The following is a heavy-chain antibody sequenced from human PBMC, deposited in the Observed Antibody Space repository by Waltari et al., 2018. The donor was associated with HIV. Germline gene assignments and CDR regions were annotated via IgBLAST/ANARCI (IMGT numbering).Heavy chain of an antibody. J-gene: IGHJ4*02. D-gene: IGHD3-3*01. CDR2: IYYSGST. CDR1: GGSISSYY. V-gene: IGHV4-59*01. Sequence: QVQLQESGPGLVKPSETLSLTCTVSGGSISSYYWSWIRQPPGKGLEWIGYIYYSGSTNYNHSLKRRVTISVDTSKNQFSLKLSSVTAADTAVYYCARGSDYDFWSSVNFDYWGQGTLVTVSS. CDR3: ARGSDYDFWSSVNFDY.